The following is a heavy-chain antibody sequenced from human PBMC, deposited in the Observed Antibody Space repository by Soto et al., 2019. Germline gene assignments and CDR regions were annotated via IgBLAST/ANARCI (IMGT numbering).Heavy chain of an antibody. V-gene: IGHV4-4*02. CDR1: GDSITSSQW. J-gene: IGHJ4*02. Sequence: SETLSLTCAVSGDSITSSQWRNWVRQPPGQGLEWIGPISHSGSTNYNPSLTRRVTISVDKSKNHFSLKLTSVTAADTAVYYCAALHFWSGPWTHTRLDYWGQGTLVTVSS. D-gene: IGHD3-3*02. CDR2: ISHSGST. CDR3: AALHFWSGPWTHTRLDY.